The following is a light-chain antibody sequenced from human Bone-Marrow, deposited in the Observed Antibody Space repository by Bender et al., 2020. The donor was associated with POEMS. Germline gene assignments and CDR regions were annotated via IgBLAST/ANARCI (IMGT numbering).Light chain of an antibody. Sequence: QSVVTQPPSLSEAPRQRVTISCSGSSSNIGNHGVNWYQQLPGEAPKLLIYTNGQRPSGVPDRISGSKSGTSASLAISGLQSEDEADYYCATWDDSLNGWVFGGGTKVTVL. CDR2: TNG. V-gene: IGLV1-36*01. CDR3: ATWDDSLNGWV. CDR1: SSNIGNHG. J-gene: IGLJ3*02.